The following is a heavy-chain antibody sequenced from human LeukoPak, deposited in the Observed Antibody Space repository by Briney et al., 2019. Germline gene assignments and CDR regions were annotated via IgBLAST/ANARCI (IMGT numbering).Heavy chain of an antibody. CDR2: ISYDGSNK. V-gene: IGHV3-30*03. CDR3: ARDLSEMDV. Sequence: PGRSLRLSCAASGFTFSSYGMHWVRQAPGKGLEWVAVISYDGSNKYYADSVKGRFTISRDNSKNTLYLQMNSLRAEDTAVYYCARDLSEMDVWGKGTTVTVSS. CDR1: GFTFSSYG. J-gene: IGHJ6*04.